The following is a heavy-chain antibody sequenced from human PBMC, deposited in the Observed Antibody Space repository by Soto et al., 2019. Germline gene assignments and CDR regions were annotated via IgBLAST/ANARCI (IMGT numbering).Heavy chain of an antibody. Sequence: PSETLSLTCAVYGGCFSGYCWSWIRQPPGKGLEWIGEINHSGSTNYNPSLKSRVTISVDTSKNQFSLKLSSVTAADTAVYYCARGSTSRIFDYWGQGTLVTVSS. CDR2: INHSGST. J-gene: IGHJ4*02. CDR1: GGCFSGYC. D-gene: IGHD2-2*01. CDR3: ARGSTSRIFDY. V-gene: IGHV4-34*01.